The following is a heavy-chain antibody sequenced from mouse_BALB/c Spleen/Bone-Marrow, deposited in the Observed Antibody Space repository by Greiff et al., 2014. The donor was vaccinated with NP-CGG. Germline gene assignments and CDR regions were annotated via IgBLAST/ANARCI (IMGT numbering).Heavy chain of an antibody. CDR1: GFDFSRYW. CDR3: ARPDYYGYLNY. J-gene: IGHJ2*01. Sequence: VQLKESGGGLVQPGGSLKLSCAASGFDFSRYWMSWVRQAPGKGLEWIGEINPDSRTINYSPSLKDKFIISRDNAKNTLYLRLNKVRSEDTALYYCARPDYYGYLNYWGQGTTPTVSS. D-gene: IGHD1-1*01. V-gene: IGHV4-1*02. CDR2: INPDSRTI.